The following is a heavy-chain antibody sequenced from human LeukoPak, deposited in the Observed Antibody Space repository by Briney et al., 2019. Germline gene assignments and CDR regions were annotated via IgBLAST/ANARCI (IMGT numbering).Heavy chain of an antibody. Sequence: SQTLSLTCAVSGGYISSGGYSWSWIRQPPGKGLEWIGYIYHSGSTYYNPSLKSRVTISVDRSKNQFSLKLSSVTAADTAVYYCARDTGTMVDYWGQGTLVTVSS. J-gene: IGHJ4*02. D-gene: IGHD1-7*01. CDR2: IYHSGST. CDR3: ARDTGTMVDY. CDR1: GGYISSGGYS. V-gene: IGHV4-30-2*01.